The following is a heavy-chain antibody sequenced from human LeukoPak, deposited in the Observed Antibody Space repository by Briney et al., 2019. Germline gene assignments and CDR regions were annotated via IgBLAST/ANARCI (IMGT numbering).Heavy chain of an antibody. Sequence: ASVKVSCKASGYTFAGYYMHWVRQAPGQGLEWMGWINPNSGGTNYAQKFQGRVTMTRDTSISTACMELSRLRSDDTAVYYCARLEMATQTEFDYWGQGTLVTVSS. D-gene: IGHD5-24*01. CDR1: GYTFAGYY. J-gene: IGHJ4*02. CDR2: INPNSGGT. V-gene: IGHV1-2*02. CDR3: ARLEMATQTEFDY.